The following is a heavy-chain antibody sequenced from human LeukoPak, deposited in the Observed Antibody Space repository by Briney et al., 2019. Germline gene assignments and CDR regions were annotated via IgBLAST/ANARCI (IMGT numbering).Heavy chain of an antibody. Sequence: AGGSLRLSCAASGFTFSSYAMHWVRQAPGKGLEYVSAISSNGGSTYYANSVKGRFTISRDNSKNTLYLQMGSLRAEDMAVYYCARGKIGYYYGDYDGYWGQGTLVTVSS. V-gene: IGHV3-64*01. CDR3: ARGKIGYYYGDYDGY. CDR1: GFTFSSYA. J-gene: IGHJ4*02. CDR2: ISSNGGST. D-gene: IGHD4-17*01.